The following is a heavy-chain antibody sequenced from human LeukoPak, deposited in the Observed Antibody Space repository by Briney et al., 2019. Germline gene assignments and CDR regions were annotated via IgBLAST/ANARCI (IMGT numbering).Heavy chain of an antibody. Sequence: GGSLRLSCAPSGFTFSRHGMHWVRQAPGKGLEWVAIISNDGSGKYYAHSVEGRFTISRDNSKNTLYLQMDSLRAEDTAVYYCARDRAWNYFDYWGQGTLVTVSS. CDR2: ISNDGSGK. CDR3: ARDRAWNYFDY. V-gene: IGHV3-30*03. CDR1: GFTFSRHG. J-gene: IGHJ4*02. D-gene: IGHD3-3*01.